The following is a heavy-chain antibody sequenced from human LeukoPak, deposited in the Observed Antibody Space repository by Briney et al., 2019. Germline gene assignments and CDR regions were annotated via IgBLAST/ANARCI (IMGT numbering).Heavy chain of an antibody. Sequence: ASVKLSCKASGYTFTDYYMHWVRLAPGQGLEWMGWINPNSGGRDYVQKFQGWVTMTRDTSINTAYMEQSRLTPDDTAVSYCARANFLYCSSTSCLFDYWGQGTLVTVSA. V-gene: IGHV1-2*04. CDR1: GYTFTDYY. D-gene: IGHD2-2*01. CDR3: ARANFLYCSSTSCLFDY. CDR2: INPNSGGR. J-gene: IGHJ4*02.